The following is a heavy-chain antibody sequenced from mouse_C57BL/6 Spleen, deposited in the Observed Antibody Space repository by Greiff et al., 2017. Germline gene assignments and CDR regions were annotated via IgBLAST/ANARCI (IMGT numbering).Heavy chain of an antibody. D-gene: IGHD4-1*01. CDR2: SRNKANDYTT. CDR1: GFTFSDFY. V-gene: IGHV7-1*01. J-gene: IGHJ1*03. CDR3: ARDAPNWHWYFDV. Sequence: EVKLMESGGGLVQSGRSLRLSCATSGFTFSDFYMEWVRQAPGKGLEWIAASRNKANDYTTEYSASVKGRFIVSRDTSQSILYLQMNALRAEDTAIYYCARDAPNWHWYFDVWGTGTTVTVSS.